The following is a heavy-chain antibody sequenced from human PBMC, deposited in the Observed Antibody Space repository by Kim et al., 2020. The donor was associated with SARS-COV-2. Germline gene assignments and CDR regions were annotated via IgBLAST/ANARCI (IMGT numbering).Heavy chain of an antibody. CDR3: ARQSYVDWFDP. D-gene: IGHD2-8*01. V-gene: IGHV4-39*01. Sequence: TYYNPSLKSRVTISVDTSKNQFSLKLSSVTAADTAVYYCARQSYVDWFDPWGQGTLVTVSS. J-gene: IGHJ5*02. CDR2: T.